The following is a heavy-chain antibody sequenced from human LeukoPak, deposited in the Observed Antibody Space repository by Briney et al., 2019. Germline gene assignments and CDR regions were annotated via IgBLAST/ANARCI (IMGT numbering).Heavy chain of an antibody. V-gene: IGHV5-51*01. J-gene: IGHJ4*02. D-gene: IGHD3-9*01. CDR2: IYPGDSDT. CDR1: GYSFTSYW. Sequence: GESLKISCKGSGYSFTSYWIGWVRQRPGKGLEWMGIIYPGDSDTRYSPSFQGQVTISADKSISTAYLQWSSLKASDTAMYYCARGYYDILTGYYALDYWGQGTLVTVSS. CDR3: ARGYYDILTGYYALDY.